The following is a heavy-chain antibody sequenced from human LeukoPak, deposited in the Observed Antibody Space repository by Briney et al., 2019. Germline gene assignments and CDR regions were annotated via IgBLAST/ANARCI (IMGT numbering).Heavy chain of an antibody. V-gene: IGHV3-20*04. CDR1: GFTFDDYG. D-gene: IGHD2-15*01. Sequence: GGSLRLSCAASGFTFDDYGMSWVRQAPGKGLEWVSGINWNGGSTGYADSVKGRFTISRDNAKNSLYLQMNSLRAEDTAVYYCARPYCSGGSCYPDYWGQGTLVTVSS. CDR2: INWNGGST. CDR3: ARPYCSGGSCYPDY. J-gene: IGHJ4*02.